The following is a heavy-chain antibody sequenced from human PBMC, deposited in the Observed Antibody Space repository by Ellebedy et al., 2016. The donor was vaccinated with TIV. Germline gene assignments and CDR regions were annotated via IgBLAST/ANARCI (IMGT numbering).Heavy chain of an antibody. CDR1: GYSFTSFG. J-gene: IGHJ6*02. CDR2: ISKDNGDT. V-gene: IGHV1-18*04. Sequence: AASVKVSCKASGYSFTSFGISWVGQAPGQGLEWMGWISKDNGDTLYAQKFQGRVIMTRVTSTTTAYMELRSLTPDDTAVYYCARGTPGDYHGLDVWGQGTTVTVS. CDR3: ARGTPGDYHGLDV.